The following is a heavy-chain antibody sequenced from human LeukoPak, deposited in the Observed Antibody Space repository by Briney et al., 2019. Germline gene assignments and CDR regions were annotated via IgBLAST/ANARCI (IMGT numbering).Heavy chain of an antibody. D-gene: IGHD3-10*01. Sequence: ASVKVSCKASGYTFTSYYMHWVRQAPGQGLEWMGIINPSGGSTSYAQKFQGRVTMTRDMSASTVYMELSSLRSEDTAVYYCATGLWFGEGGYWGQGTLVTVSS. J-gene: IGHJ4*02. CDR1: GYTFTSYY. CDR2: INPSGGST. V-gene: IGHV1-46*01. CDR3: ATGLWFGEGGY.